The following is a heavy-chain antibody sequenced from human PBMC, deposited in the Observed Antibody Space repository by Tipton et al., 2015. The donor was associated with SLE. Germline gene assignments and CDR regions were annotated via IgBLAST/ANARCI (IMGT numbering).Heavy chain of an antibody. CDR3: ARGGSSSLEFDY. D-gene: IGHD6-13*01. Sequence: SLRLSCAASGFTFSSYSMNWVRQAPGKGLEWVSSISSSSGYIYYADSVKGRFTIPRDNAKNSLYLQMNSLRAEDTAVYYCARGGSSSLEFDYWGQGTLVTVSS. V-gene: IGHV3-21*01. CDR2: ISSSSGYI. CDR1: GFTFSSYS. J-gene: IGHJ4*02.